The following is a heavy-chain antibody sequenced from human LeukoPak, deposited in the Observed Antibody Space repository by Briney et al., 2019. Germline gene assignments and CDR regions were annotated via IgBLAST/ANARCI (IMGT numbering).Heavy chain of an antibody. CDR3: ARDGYDSSGYYPPGDAFDI. Sequence: GGSLRLSCAASGFTFSSYSMNWVRRAPGKGLEWVSSISSSSSYIYYADSVKGRFTISRDNAKNSLYLQMNSLRAEDTAVYYCARDGYDSSGYYPPGDAFDIWGQGTMVTVSS. CDR1: GFTFSSYS. V-gene: IGHV3-21*01. D-gene: IGHD3-22*01. J-gene: IGHJ3*02. CDR2: ISSSSSYI.